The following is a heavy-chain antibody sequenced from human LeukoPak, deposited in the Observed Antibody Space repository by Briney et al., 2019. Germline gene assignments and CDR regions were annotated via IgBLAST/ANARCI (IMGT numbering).Heavy chain of an antibody. CDR1: GFTFSSYG. V-gene: IGHV3-30*18. Sequence: GGSLRLPCAASGFTFSSYGMHWVRQAPGKGLEWVAVISYDGSNKYYADSVKGRFTISRDNSKNTLYLQMNSLRAEDTAVYYCAKDLPLDYWGQGTLVTVSS. CDR3: AKDLPLDY. CDR2: ISYDGSNK. J-gene: IGHJ4*02.